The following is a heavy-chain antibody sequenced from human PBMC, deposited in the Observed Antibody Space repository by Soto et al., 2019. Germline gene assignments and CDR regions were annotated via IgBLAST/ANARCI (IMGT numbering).Heavy chain of an antibody. J-gene: IGHJ4*02. Sequence: QGQLVQSGVEVKKPGASVTVSCKASGYTFTDYGISWVRQAPGQGLEWMGWISAYNGNTNYAQNLQDRVTMTTDTSTSTAYMELRSLRSDDTAVYYCARDRSTHDYWGQGTLIAVSS. V-gene: IGHV1-18*01. CDR1: GYTFTDYG. CDR2: ISAYNGNT. D-gene: IGHD1-1*01. CDR3: ARDRSTHDY.